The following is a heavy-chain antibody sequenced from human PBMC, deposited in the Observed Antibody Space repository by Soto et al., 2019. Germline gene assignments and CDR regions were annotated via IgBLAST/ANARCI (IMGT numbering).Heavy chain of an antibody. J-gene: IGHJ3*01. CDR3: AHRSGDTQTFDF. CDR2: IYWDDDK. V-gene: IGHV2-5*05. Sequence: QITLKESGPTLVKYTQTLTLTCTFSGFSLRSTEVGVGWIRQTPGKALEWLALIYWDDDKRYGPSLKSRPTITKDTTKDQVILTITNMDLVDTGTYYCAHRSGDTQTFDFWGQGTTVTVSS. D-gene: IGHD4-17*01. CDR1: GFSLRSTEVG.